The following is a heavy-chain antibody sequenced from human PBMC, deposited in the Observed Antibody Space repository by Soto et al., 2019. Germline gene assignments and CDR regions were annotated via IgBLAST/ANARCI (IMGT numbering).Heavy chain of an antibody. CDR2: ISYDGNNK. J-gene: IGHJ3*02. CDR3: ARATSEDAFDI. Sequence: QVQLVESGGGVVQPGTSLRLSCAASGFTFSTYAMHWVRQAPGKGLEWVAVISYDGNNKYHADSVKGRFTISRENSKDTLYLQVNSLRAEDTAVYSCARATSEDAFDIWGQGTMVTVSS. D-gene: IGHD3-16*01. V-gene: IGHV3-30-3*01. CDR1: GFTFSTYA.